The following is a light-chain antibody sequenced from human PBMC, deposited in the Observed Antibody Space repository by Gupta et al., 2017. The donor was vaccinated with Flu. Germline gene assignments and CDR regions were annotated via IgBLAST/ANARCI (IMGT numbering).Light chain of an antibody. V-gene: IGLV2-8*01. CDR2: EVS. Sequence: SALTQPPSASGSPVRSVTISCTGTSSDVGGYNYVSWYQQHPGKAPRLMIYEVSHRPAGVPDRFSGSESGNTASLTVSGLQAEDEAEYYCSSYADSNNWVFGGGTKLTVL. CDR1: SSDVGGYNY. CDR3: SSYADSNNWV. J-gene: IGLJ3*02.